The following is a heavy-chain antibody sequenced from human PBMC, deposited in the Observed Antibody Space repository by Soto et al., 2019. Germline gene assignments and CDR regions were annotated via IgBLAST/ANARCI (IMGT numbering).Heavy chain of an antibody. D-gene: IGHD3-22*01. CDR2: IYYSGTT. Sequence: QVQLQESGPGLVKSSQTLYLTCTVSGGSIRSGGYRWSWIRQHPGKGLEWIGFIYYSGTTKYNPSLKSRPSISMDKSNNQFSLELSSVTAADTAVYYCARGDYYDSSGYEFWGQGILVNVSS. J-gene: IGHJ4*02. CDR1: GGSIRSGGYR. CDR3: ARGDYYDSSGYEF. V-gene: IGHV4-31*03.